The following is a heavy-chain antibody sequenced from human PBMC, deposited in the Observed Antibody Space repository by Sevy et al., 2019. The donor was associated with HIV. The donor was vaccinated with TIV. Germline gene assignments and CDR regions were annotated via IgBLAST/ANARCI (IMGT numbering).Heavy chain of an antibody. J-gene: IGHJ3*02. D-gene: IGHD3-16*01. CDR1: GYTFTDYY. V-gene: IGHV1-2*02. CDR3: ARVCDDKNAYSSFPI. Sequence: ASVKVSCKASGYTFTDYYIHWVRQAPGQGLEWMGWINPNSGGTNYAQKFQGRVVMTRDTSISTAHMELSRLRSDDTAVYYCARVCDDKNAYSSFPIWGQGTMVTFSS. CDR2: INPNSGGT.